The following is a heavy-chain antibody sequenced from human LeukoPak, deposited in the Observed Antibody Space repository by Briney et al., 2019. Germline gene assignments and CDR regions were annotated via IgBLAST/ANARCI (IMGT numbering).Heavy chain of an antibody. V-gene: IGHV1-2*02. CDR3: ARNDGYSGYDYYFDY. CDR1: GYTFTGYY. Sequence: ASVKVSCKASGYTFTGYYMHWVRQAPGQGLEWMGWINPNSGGTNYAQKFQGRVTMTRDTSISTAYMELSRLRSDDTAVYYCARNDGYSGYDYYFDYWGQGTLVTVSS. CDR2: INPNSGGT. J-gene: IGHJ4*02. D-gene: IGHD5-12*01.